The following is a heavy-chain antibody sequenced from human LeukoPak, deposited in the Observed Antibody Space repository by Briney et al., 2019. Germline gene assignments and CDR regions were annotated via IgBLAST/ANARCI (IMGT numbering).Heavy chain of an antibody. V-gene: IGHV3-23*01. CDR1: GFMFNRHA. Sequence: PGGSLRLSCVASGFMFNRHAMTWVRRAPGKGLEWVSDVSGAATTTRYAGSVKGRSTISRDNSKNTIYLQMDSLRAEDTAIYYCARVAADDYGDYALDYWGQGILVAVSS. CDR2: VSGAATTT. J-gene: IGHJ4*02. D-gene: IGHD4-17*01. CDR3: ARVAADDYGDYALDY.